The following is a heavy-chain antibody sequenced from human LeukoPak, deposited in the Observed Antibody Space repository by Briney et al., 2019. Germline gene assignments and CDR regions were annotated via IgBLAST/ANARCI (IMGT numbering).Heavy chain of an antibody. CDR2: INHSGSS. D-gene: IGHD2-21*02. Sequence: PSETLSLTCAVYGGSFRGFYWTRIRQSPGKGLEWIGEINHSGSSSYNPSLKSRIMISVDMSKNQFSLKVRSVTAADTAVYYCARSHCGGDCYSSRWQILYGYYYYYMDVWGTGTTVTVSS. J-gene: IGHJ6*03. CDR3: ARSHCGGDCYSSRWQILYGYYYYYMDV. CDR1: GGSFRGFY. V-gene: IGHV4-34*01.